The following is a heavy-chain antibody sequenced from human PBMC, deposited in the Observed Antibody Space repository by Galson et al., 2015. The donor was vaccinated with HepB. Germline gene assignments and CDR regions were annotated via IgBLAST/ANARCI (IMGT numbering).Heavy chain of an antibody. Sequence: SVKVSCKASGYTFTSYAMNWVRQAPGQGLEWMGWINTNTGNPTYAQGFTGRFVFSLDTSVSTAYLQISSLKAEDTAVYYCARDKDSGYENGADYWGQGTLVTVSS. CDR1: GYTFTSYA. V-gene: IGHV7-4-1*02. CDR2: INTNTGNP. CDR3: ARDKDSGYENGADY. D-gene: IGHD5-12*01. J-gene: IGHJ4*02.